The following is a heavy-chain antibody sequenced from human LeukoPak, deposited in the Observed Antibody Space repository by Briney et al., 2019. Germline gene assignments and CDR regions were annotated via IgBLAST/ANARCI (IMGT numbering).Heavy chain of an antibody. CDR2: IYTSGST. Sequence: PSETLSLTCTVSGGSISSGSYYWSWIRQPAGKGLEWIGRIYTSGSTNYNPSLKSRVTISVDKSKNQFSLKLSSVTAADTAVYYCARLKLTDNWFDPWGQGTLVTVSS. CDR1: GGSISSGSYY. V-gene: IGHV4-61*02. CDR3: ARLKLTDNWFDP. J-gene: IGHJ5*02. D-gene: IGHD5-24*01.